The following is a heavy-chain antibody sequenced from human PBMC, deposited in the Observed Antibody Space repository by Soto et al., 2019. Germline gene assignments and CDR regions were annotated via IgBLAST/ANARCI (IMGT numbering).Heavy chain of an antibody. CDR1: GGSISSSSYY. CDR3: ARHSRRHYDILTGYYYFDY. V-gene: IGHV4-39*01. Sequence: QLQLQESGPGLVKPSETLSLTCTVSGGSISSSSYYWGWIRQPPGKGPEWIGSIYYSGSTYYNPSLKSRVTISVDTSKNQFSRKVSSVTAAVTAVYYCARHSRRHYDILTGYYYFDYWGQGTLVTVSS. J-gene: IGHJ4*02. D-gene: IGHD3-9*01. CDR2: IYYSGST.